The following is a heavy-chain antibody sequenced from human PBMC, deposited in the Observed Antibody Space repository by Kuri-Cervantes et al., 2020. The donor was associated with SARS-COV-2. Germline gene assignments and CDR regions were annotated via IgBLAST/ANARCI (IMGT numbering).Heavy chain of an antibody. V-gene: IGHV3-30*14. CDR1: GFTFSSYA. CDR3: ARTEYGDYAKVDV. J-gene: IGHJ6*04. CDR2: ISYDGSNK. D-gene: IGHD4-17*01. Sequence: GGSLRLSCAASGFTFSSYAMHWVRQAPGKGLEWVAVISYDGSNKYYADSVKGRFTISRDNSKNTLYLQMGSLRAEDMAVYYCARTEYGDYAKVDVWGKGTTVTVSS.